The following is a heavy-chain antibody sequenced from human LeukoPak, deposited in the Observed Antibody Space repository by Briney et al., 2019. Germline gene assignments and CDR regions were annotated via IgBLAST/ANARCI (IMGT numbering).Heavy chain of an antibody. CDR1: GFTFDDYG. V-gene: IGHV3-20*04. D-gene: IGHD1-26*01. J-gene: IGHJ4*02. Sequence: PGGSLRLSCAASGFTFDDYGMSWVCQVPGKGLEWVSGINWNGGSTGYADSVKGRFTISRDNAKNSLYLQMNSLRAEDTALYYCARGVDSGSYYAFDYWGQETLVTVSS. CDR3: ARGVDSGSYYAFDY. CDR2: INWNGGST.